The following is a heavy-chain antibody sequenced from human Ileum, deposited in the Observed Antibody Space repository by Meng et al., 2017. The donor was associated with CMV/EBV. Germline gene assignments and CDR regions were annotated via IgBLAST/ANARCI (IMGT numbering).Heavy chain of an antibody. CDR3: ARDCYDFWNGDGDVAFDI. D-gene: IGHD3-3*01. J-gene: IGHJ3*02. Sequence: GGSLRLSCAASGFNVSGNYMSWVRQAPGKGLEWVSVIYSGGSTYYGDSVKGRFTISRDNSKNTLYLQMNSLRAEDTAMYYCARDCYDFWNGDGDVAFDIWGQGTMVTVSS. CDR1: GFNVSGNY. V-gene: IGHV3-53*01. CDR2: IYSGGST.